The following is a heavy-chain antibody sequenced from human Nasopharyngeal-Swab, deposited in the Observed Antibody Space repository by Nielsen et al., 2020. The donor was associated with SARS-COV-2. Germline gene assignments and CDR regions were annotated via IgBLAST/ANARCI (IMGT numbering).Heavy chain of an antibody. CDR3: ARSYSSSSYQDY. CDR1: GFIFSTYA. CDR2: IFHDGYNK. V-gene: IGHV3-30-3*01. J-gene: IGHJ4*02. D-gene: IGHD6-6*01. Sequence: GGSLSLSCAASGFIFSTYAMHWVRQAPGKGLEWVAVIFHDGYNKFYADSVKGRFTISRDISESTLYLQMNSLRPEDTAVYYCARSYSSSSYQDYWGQGTLVTVSS.